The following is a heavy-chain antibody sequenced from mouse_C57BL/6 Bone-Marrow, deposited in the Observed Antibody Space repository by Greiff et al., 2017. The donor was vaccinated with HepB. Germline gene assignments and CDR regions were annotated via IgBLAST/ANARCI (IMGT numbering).Heavy chain of an antibody. CDR3: ARSGIYYVAY. V-gene: IGHV1-82*01. Sequence: VQLVESGPELVKPGASVKISCKASGYAFSSSWMNWVKQRPGKGLEWIGRIYPGDGDTNYNGKFKGKATLTADKSSSTAYMQISSLTSEDSAVYFCARSGIYYVAYWGQGTLVTVSA. CDR1: GYAFSSSW. D-gene: IGHD2-1*01. J-gene: IGHJ3*01. CDR2: IYPGDGDT.